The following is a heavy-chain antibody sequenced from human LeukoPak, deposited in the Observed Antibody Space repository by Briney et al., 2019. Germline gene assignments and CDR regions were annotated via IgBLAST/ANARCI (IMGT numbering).Heavy chain of an antibody. D-gene: IGHD3-22*01. Sequence: GGSLRLSCVVSGFPFISYEMNWVRQAPGKGLEWVSYISISGTTMNYADSVKGRFTISRDNSKTSVYLQMSSLRAEDTAVYYCARGGSSGYHYNAFDIWGQGTMVTVSS. CDR1: GFPFISYE. V-gene: IGHV3-48*03. CDR2: ISISGTTM. CDR3: ARGGSSGYHYNAFDI. J-gene: IGHJ3*02.